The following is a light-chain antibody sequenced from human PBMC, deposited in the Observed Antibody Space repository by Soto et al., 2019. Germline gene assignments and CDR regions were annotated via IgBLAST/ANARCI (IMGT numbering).Light chain of an antibody. CDR1: SSDVGGYNY. Sequence: QSALTQPASVSGSPGQSITISCTGTSSDVGGYNYVSWYQQHPGKAPKLMIYEVSNRPSGVSNRFSGSKSGNTAPLTISGLQAEDEAEYYCGSYTSSSTEYVFGTGTKVTVL. J-gene: IGLJ1*01. CDR2: EVS. V-gene: IGLV2-14*01. CDR3: GSYTSSSTEYV.